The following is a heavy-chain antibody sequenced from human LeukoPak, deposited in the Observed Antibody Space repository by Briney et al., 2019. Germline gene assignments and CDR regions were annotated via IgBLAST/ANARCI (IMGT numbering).Heavy chain of an antibody. CDR2: IYPDDSDI. CDR1: GSRFTDYW. Sequence: GESLRISCKGSGSRFTDYWIAWVRQMPGKGLEWMGIIYPDDSDIRYSPSFQGQVTISADKSISTAYLQWSSLKAADTAMYYCARHTFGVRGVTPRVDPWGQGTLVSVSS. CDR3: ARHTFGVRGVTPRVDP. V-gene: IGHV5-51*01. D-gene: IGHD3-10*01. J-gene: IGHJ5*02.